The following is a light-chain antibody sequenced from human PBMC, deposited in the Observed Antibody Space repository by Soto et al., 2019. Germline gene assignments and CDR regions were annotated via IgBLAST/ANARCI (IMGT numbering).Light chain of an antibody. J-gene: IGKJ1*01. CDR2: AAS. CDR1: QGIRLD. V-gene: IGKV1-6*01. CDR3: LQDYNYPRT. Sequence: AIQMTQSPSSLSASVGDRVTITCRASQGIRLDLGWYQEKPGKAPKLLIYAASTLQSGVRSRFSGSGSGTEFNLTISSLQPEDFATYYWLQDYNYPRTFGQGTKVEIK.